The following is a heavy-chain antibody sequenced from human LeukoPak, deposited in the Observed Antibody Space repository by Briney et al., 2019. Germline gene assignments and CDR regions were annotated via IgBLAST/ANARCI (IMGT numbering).Heavy chain of an antibody. J-gene: IGHJ4*02. CDR1: GYTFTGYY. Sequence: ASVQFSCKASGYTFTGYYMHWGRPAPGQGREWMGWINPNSGGTNYTQKFEGRVTITRDTSISTAYMELSRLRSDDTAVYYCAGNPLQWLVLYYFDYWGQGTLVTVSS. CDR3: AGNPLQWLVLYYFDY. D-gene: IGHD6-19*01. V-gene: IGHV1-2*02. CDR2: INPNSGGT.